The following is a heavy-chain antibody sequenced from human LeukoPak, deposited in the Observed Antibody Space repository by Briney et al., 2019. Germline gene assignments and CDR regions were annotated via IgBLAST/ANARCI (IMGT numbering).Heavy chain of an antibody. CDR1: GYTFTGYY. J-gene: IGHJ5*02. D-gene: IGHD3-9*01. Sequence: ASVKVSCKASGYTFTGYYMHWVRQAPGQGLEWMGWINPNSGGTNFAQKFQGRVTMTRDTSISTAYMELSRLRSEDTAVYYCARSIEITINWFDPWGQGTLVTVSS. CDR2: INPNSGGT. V-gene: IGHV1-2*02. CDR3: ARSIEITINWFDP.